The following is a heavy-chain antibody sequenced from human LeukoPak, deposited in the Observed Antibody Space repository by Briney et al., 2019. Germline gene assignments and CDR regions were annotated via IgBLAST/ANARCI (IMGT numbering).Heavy chain of an antibody. CDR2: ISAYNGDT. V-gene: IGHV1-18*01. D-gene: IGHD3-9*01. Sequence: ASVKVSCKASGYTFTSYGINWVRQAPGQGLEWMGWISAYNGDTNYAQKLQGRVTMTTDTSTSTAYMELSRLRSDDTAVYYCARSPHILTGENFDYWGQGTLVTVSS. CDR3: ARSPHILTGENFDY. CDR1: GYTFTSYG. J-gene: IGHJ4*02.